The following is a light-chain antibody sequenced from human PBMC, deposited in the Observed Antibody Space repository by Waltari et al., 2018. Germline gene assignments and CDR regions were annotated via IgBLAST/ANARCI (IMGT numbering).Light chain of an antibody. J-gene: IGKJ2*01. Sequence: DSVMIQSPPSLPVTPGGPASIPRRPSQSLLHSNGYNYLDWYLQKPGQSPQLLIYLGSERASGVPDRFSGSGSGTDFTLKISRVEAEDVGVYYCMQALQTPPYTFGQGTKLEIK. CDR1: QSLLHSNGYNY. CDR2: LGS. V-gene: IGKV2-28*01. CDR3: MQALQTPPYT.